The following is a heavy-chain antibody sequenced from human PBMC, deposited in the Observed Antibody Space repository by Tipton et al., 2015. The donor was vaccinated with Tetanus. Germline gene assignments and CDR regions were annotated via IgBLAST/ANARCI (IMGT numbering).Heavy chain of an antibody. Sequence: LRLSCGVSDGSFNAYYWSWIRQTPGKGLEWIGEINHSGSTTYSPSFKSRVTISVDTPKNQFSLKLTSLTVADTAVYYCARGGSYSYGPRGFDLWGRGTLVTVSS. CDR2: INHSGST. CDR1: DGSFNAYY. D-gene: IGHD5-18*01. CDR3: ARGGSYSYGPRGFDL. V-gene: IGHV4-34*01. J-gene: IGHJ2*01.